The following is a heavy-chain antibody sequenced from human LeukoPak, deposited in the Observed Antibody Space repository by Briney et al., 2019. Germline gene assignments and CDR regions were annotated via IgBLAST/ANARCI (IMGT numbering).Heavy chain of an antibody. D-gene: IGHD1-26*01. V-gene: IGHV4-31*02. CDR3: ARDQMVGAIDY. Sequence: LRLSCAASGFTFSDYYMNWIRQHPGKGLEWIGYIYYSGSTYYNPSLKSRVTISVDTSKNQFSLKLSSVTAADTAVYYCARDQMVGAIDYWGQGTLVTVSS. CDR1: GFTFSDYY. CDR2: IYYSGST. J-gene: IGHJ4*02.